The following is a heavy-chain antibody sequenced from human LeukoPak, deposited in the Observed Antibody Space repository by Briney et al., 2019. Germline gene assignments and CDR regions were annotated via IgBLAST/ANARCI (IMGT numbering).Heavy chain of an antibody. Sequence: ASVKVSCKASGFTFTSYGFSWVRQAPGQGLEWMGWISAYDGGTKYEQKFQGRVTMTIDTSTSTVCMELRSLRTDDTAVYYCARIGEQHLLRWFDAWGQGTLVTVSS. CDR3: ARIGEQHLLRWFDA. CDR1: GFTFTSYG. V-gene: IGHV1-18*01. CDR2: ISAYDGGT. J-gene: IGHJ5*02. D-gene: IGHD3-10*01.